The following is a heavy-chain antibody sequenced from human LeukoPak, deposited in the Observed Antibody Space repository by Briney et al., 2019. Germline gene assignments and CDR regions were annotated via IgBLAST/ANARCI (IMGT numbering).Heavy chain of an antibody. J-gene: IGHJ4*02. CDR2: IYYSGST. V-gene: IGHV4-59*01. CDR1: GGSISSYY. D-gene: IGHD2-15*01. CDR3: ARAALAATYFDY. Sequence: SETLSLTCTVSGGSISSYYWSWIRQPPGKGLEWIGYIYYSGSTNYNPSLKSRVTISVDTSKNQFSLKLSSVTAADTAVYYCARAALAATYFDYWGQGTLVTVSS.